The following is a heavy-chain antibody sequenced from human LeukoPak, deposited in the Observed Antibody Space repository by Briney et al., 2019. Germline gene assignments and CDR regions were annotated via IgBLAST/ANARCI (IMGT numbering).Heavy chain of an antibody. CDR1: GGTFSSYT. CDR3: ARNWIRGYCSSTSCYRSFNY. D-gene: IGHD2-2*02. V-gene: IGHV1-69*02. CDR2: IIPILGIA. J-gene: IGHJ4*02. Sequence: SVKVSCKASGGTFSSYTISWVRQAPGQGLEWMGRIIPILGIANYAQKFQGRVTITADKSTSTAYMELSSLRSEDTAVYYCARNWIRGYCSSTSCYRSFNYWGQGTLVTVSS.